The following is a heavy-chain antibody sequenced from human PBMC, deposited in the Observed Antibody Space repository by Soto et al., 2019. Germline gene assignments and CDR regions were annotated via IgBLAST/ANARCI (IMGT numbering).Heavy chain of an antibody. J-gene: IGHJ4*02. D-gene: IGHD5-12*01. Sequence: QVQLVQSGAEVKKPGASVKVSCKASGYTFTSYYMHWVRQAPGQGLEWMGIINPSGGSTSYAQKFQGRVTMTRDTSTSTVYMELSSLRSEDMAVYYCARDQVEMATILENWGQGTLVTVSS. CDR3: ARDQVEMATILEN. V-gene: IGHV1-46*01. CDR2: INPSGGST. CDR1: GYTFTSYY.